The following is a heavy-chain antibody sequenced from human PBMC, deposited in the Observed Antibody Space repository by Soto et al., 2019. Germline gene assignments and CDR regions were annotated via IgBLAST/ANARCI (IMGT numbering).Heavy chain of an antibody. CDR1: GYTFTSYT. J-gene: IGHJ3*02. D-gene: IGHD1-1*01. CDR2: INAGNGNT. V-gene: IGHV1-3*01. CDR3: ARADWNDGDAFDI. Sequence: ASVKVSCKASGYTFTSYTMHWLGQAPGQRLEWRGWINAGNGNTKYSQKFQGRVTITRDTSASTAYMELSSLRSEDTAVYYCARADWNDGDAFDIWGQGTLVTVSS.